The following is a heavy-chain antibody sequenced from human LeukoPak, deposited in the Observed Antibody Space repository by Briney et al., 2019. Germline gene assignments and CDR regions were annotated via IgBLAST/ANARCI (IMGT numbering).Heavy chain of an antibody. D-gene: IGHD6-19*01. V-gene: IGHV4-34*01. Sequence: SETLSLTCTVSGGSISSYYWSWIRQPPGKGLEWIGEINHSGSTNYNPSLKSRVTISVGTSKNQFSLKLSSVTAADTAVYYCARGSKPHSSGWLKGESWFDPWGQGTLVTVSS. CDR3: ARGSKPHSSGWLKGESWFDP. CDR2: INHSGST. J-gene: IGHJ5*02. CDR1: GGSISSYY.